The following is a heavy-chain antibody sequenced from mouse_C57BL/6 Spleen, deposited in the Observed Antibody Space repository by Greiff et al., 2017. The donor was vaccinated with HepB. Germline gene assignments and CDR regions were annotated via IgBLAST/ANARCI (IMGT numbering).Heavy chain of an antibody. Sequence: EVQLQQSGAELVRPGASVKLSCTASGFNIKDDYMHWVKQRPEQGLEWIGWIDPENGDTEYASKFQGKATITADTSSNTAYLQLSSLTSEDTAVYYCTTDGYYWGFAYWGQGTLVTVSA. D-gene: IGHD2-3*01. CDR3: TTDGYYWGFAY. CDR1: GFNIKDDY. CDR2: IDPENGDT. V-gene: IGHV14-4*01. J-gene: IGHJ3*01.